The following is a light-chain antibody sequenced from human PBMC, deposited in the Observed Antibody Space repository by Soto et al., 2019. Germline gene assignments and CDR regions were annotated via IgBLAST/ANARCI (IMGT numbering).Light chain of an antibody. CDR1: QSISSY. CDR2: AAS. J-gene: IGKJ2*02. V-gene: IGKV1-39*01. CDR3: QQSYSAACT. Sequence: DIQMTQSPSSLSASVGDRVTITCRASQSISSYLNWYRQKPGKAPKLLIYAASSLQSGVPSRFSGSGSGSDFTLTISSLQPEDFATYYCQQSYSAACTFGQGTKVDIK.